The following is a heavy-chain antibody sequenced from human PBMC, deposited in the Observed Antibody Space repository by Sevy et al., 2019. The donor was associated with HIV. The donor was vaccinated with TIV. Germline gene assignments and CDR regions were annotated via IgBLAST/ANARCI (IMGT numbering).Heavy chain of an antibody. V-gene: IGHV4-34*01. Sequence: SETLSLTCVVYGGSFSSYYWSWIRQAPGKGLEWIGEINQSGSTNYNPSLKSRVTISVDTSQNQFSLKLSSVTAADTAVYYCAREGTATGGQYAFDIWGQGTMVTVSS. CDR1: GGSFSSYY. J-gene: IGHJ3*02. D-gene: IGHD1-1*01. CDR3: AREGTATGGQYAFDI. CDR2: INQSGST.